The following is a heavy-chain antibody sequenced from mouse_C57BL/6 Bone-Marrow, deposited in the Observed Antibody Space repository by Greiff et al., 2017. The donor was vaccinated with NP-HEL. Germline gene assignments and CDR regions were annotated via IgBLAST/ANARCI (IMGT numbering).Heavy chain of an antibody. CDR1: GYSFTSYY. CDR2: IYPGSGNT. J-gene: IGHJ2*01. Sequence: VQLQQSGPELVKPGASVKISCKASGYSFTSYYIHWVKQRPGQGLEWIGWIYPGSGNTKYNEKFKGKATLTADTSSSTAYMQLSILTSEDSAVYYCARGYYGSGNFDYWGQGTTLTVSS. CDR3: ARGYYGSGNFDY. D-gene: IGHD1-1*01. V-gene: IGHV1-66*01.